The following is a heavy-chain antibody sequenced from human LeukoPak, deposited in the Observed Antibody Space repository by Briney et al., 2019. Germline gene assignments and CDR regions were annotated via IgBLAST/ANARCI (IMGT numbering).Heavy chain of an antibody. J-gene: IGHJ4*02. CDR3: ARASGGSYSLLKGQLGY. CDR1: GFTFSSYS. CDR2: ISSSSSYI. D-gene: IGHD1-26*01. V-gene: IGHV3-21*01. Sequence: PGGSLRLSCAASGFTFSSYSMNWVRQAPGKGLEWVSSISSSSSYIYYADSVKGRFTISRDNAKNSLYLQMNSLRAEDTAVYYCARASGGSYSLLKGQLGYWGQGTLVTVSS.